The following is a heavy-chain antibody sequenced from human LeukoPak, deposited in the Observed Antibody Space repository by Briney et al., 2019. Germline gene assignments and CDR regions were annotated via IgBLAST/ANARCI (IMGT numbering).Heavy chain of an antibody. Sequence: SETLSLTCAVYGGSFSGYYWSWIRQPPGKGLEWIGEINHSGSTNYNPSLKSRVTISVDTSKNQFSLKLSPVTAADTAVYYCASSADYGDYRDWGQGTLVTVSS. CDR2: INHSGST. CDR3: ASSADYGDYRD. CDR1: GGSFSGYY. V-gene: IGHV4-34*01. D-gene: IGHD4-17*01. J-gene: IGHJ4*02.